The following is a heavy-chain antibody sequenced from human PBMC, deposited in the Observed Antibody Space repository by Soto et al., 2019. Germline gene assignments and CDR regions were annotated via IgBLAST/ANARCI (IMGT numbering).Heavy chain of an antibody. CDR1: GYTFTSYA. Sequence: ASVKGSCKASGYTFTSYAMPWVRQGPGQRLGWMGWINAGNGNTKYSQKFQGRATITRDTSASTAYMELSSLRSEDTAVYYCARVHCTNGVCYDYYYYMDVWGKGTTVTVSS. CDR3: ARVHCTNGVCYDYYYYMDV. V-gene: IGHV1-3*01. D-gene: IGHD2-8*01. CDR2: INAGNGNT. J-gene: IGHJ6*03.